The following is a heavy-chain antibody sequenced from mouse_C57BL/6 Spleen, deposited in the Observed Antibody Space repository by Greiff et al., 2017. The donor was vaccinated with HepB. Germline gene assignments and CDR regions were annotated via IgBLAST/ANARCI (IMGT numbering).Heavy chain of an antibody. D-gene: IGHD2-4*01. V-gene: IGHV5-17*01. Sequence: EVQLQESGGGLVKPGGSLKLSCAASGFTFSDYGMHWVRQAPEKGLEWVAYISSGSSTSYYADTVKGRITISRDNANNTLFLKMTSLRTEDTAMYDCAREGIYYDYGFDDWGQGTTLTVSS. CDR1: GFTFSDYG. J-gene: IGHJ2*01. CDR2: ISSGSSTS. CDR3: AREGIYYDYGFDD.